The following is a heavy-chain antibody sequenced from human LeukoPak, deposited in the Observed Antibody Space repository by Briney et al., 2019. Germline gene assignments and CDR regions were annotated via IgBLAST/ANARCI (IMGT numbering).Heavy chain of an antibody. CDR1: GFTFSSYA. CDR3: AKDRLLWFGDINNWFDP. Sequence: GGPLRLSCEDYGFTFSSYAMSWVRQAPGKGLEGVSAISGSGGSTYYADSVKGRFTISRDNSKNTLYLQMNSLRAEDTAVYYCAKDRLLWFGDINNWFDPWGQGTLVTVSS. CDR2: ISGSGGST. V-gene: IGHV3-23*01. J-gene: IGHJ5*02. D-gene: IGHD3-10*01.